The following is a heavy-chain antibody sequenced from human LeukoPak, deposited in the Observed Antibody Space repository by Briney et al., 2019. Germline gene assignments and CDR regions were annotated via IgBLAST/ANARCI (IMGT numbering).Heavy chain of an antibody. V-gene: IGHV4-30-4*08. Sequence: SETLSLTCTVSGGSISSGDYYWSWIRQPPGKGLEWIGYIYYSGSTYYNPSLKSRVTISVDTSKNQFSLKLSSVTAADTAVYYCARDVDSSSSDAGWFDPWGQGTLVTVSS. CDR3: ARDVDSSSSDAGWFDP. CDR1: GGSISSGDYY. D-gene: IGHD6-6*01. J-gene: IGHJ5*02. CDR2: IYYSGST.